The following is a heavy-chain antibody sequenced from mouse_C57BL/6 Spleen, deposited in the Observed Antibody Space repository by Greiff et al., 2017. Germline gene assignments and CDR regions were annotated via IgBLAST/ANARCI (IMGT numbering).Heavy chain of an antibody. Sequence: VQGVESGAELVKPGASVKISCKASGYAFSSYWMNWVKQRPGKGLEWIGQIYPGDGDTNYNGKFKGKATLTADKSSSTAYMQLSSLNSEDSAVYFCARRTGYAMDYWGQGTSVTVSS. CDR3: ARRTGYAMDY. CDR2: IYPGDGDT. J-gene: IGHJ4*01. V-gene: IGHV1-80*01. CDR1: GYAFSSYW. D-gene: IGHD4-1*01.